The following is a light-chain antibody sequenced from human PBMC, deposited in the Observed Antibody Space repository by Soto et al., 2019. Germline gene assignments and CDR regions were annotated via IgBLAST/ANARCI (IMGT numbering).Light chain of an antibody. CDR1: QTVSGSY. Sequence: EIVLTQSAGTLSLSPGERATLSCRASQTVSGSYSAWFQQKPGQAPRLLIYDASTRAAGVPDRFSGSGSGTDFSLTINRLEPEDFAVYYCQHYGSSPWTFGQGTKVEIK. V-gene: IGKV3-20*01. J-gene: IGKJ1*01. CDR3: QHYGSSPWT. CDR2: DAS.